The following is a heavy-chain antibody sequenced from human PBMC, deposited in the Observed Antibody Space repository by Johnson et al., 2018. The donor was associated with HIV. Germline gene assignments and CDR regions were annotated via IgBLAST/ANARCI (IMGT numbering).Heavy chain of an antibody. V-gene: IGHV3-13*01. CDR3: ARGSSYYYDSSGSDAFDI. CDR1: GFTFSSYD. D-gene: IGHD3-22*01. CDR2: IGTAGDT. J-gene: IGHJ3*02. Sequence: VQLVEFGGGLVQPGGSLRLSCAASGFTFSSYDMHWVRQATGKGLEWVSAIGTAGDTSYPGSVKGRFTISRENAKNSLYLQMNSLRAGDTAVYYCARGSSYYYDSSGSDAFDIWGQGTMVTVSS.